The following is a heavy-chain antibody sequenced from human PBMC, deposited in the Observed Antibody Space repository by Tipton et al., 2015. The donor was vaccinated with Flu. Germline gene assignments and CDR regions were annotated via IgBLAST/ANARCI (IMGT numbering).Heavy chain of an antibody. J-gene: IGHJ4*02. V-gene: IGHV4-59*08. CDR1: GGSISSYY. D-gene: IGHD3-3*01. Sequence: TLSLTCTVSGGSISSYYWSWIRQPPGKGLEWIGYIYYSGSTNYNPSLKSRVTISVDTSKNQFSLKLSSVTAADTAVYYCARQGSVWSGYWRYFDYWGQGTLVTVSS. CDR2: IYYSGST. CDR3: ARQGSVWSGYWRYFDY.